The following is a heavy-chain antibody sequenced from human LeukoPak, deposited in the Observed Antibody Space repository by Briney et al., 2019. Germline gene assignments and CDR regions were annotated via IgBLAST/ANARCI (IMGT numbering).Heavy chain of an antibody. V-gene: IGHV4-39*07. CDR2: IYYSGST. CDR1: GGSISSSSYY. D-gene: IGHD3-10*01. Sequence: SETLSLTCTVSGGSISSSSYYWGWIRQPPGKGLEWIGSIYYSGSTYYNPSLKSRVTISVDTSKNQFSLKLSSVTAADTAVYYCARDVYASETYYVGHWGQGILVTVSS. CDR3: ARDVYASETYYVGH. J-gene: IGHJ4*02.